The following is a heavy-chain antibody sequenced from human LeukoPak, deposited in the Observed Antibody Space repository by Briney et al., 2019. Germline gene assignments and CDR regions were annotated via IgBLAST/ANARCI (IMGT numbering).Heavy chain of an antibody. J-gene: IGHJ4*02. V-gene: IGHV3-23*01. CDR1: GFTFSTYA. D-gene: IGHD3-22*01. CDR3: XXXXXTXXXXXYXXPXXY. Sequence: GGSLXXSCATSGFTFSTYAMSWVRQAPGKGLEWVSGISGSGGSSVYIDSVKGRFTISRDNSKNTLYLQMNSLRAEDAAVYYXXXXXXTXXXXXYXXPXXYWGQGTLVTVSS. CDR2: ISGSGGSS.